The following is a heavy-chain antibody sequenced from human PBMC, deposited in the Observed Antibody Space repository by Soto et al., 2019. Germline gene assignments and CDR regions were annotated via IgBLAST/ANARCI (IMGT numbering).Heavy chain of an antibody. CDR3: AKDHGGDYGDPIYYLDD. D-gene: IGHD4-17*01. J-gene: IGHJ4*02. CDR2: ISGSGGST. V-gene: IGHV3-23*01. CDR1: GFTFSSYA. Sequence: GGSLRLSCAASGFTFSSYAMSWVRQAPGKGLEWVSAISGSGGSTYYADSVKGRFTISRDNSKNTLYLQMNSLRAQDTAVYYCAKDHGGDYGDPIYYLDDWGQGTQVSVSS.